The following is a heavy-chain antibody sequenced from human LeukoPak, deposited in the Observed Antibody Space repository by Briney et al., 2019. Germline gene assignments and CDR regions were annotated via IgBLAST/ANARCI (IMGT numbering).Heavy chain of an antibody. V-gene: IGHV4-61*02. CDR1: GGSISSGSYC. CDR3: ARVTGYMIEDYFDY. D-gene: IGHD3-22*01. Sequence: SETLSLTCTVSGGSISSGSYCWSWIRQPAGKGLEWIGRIYTSGSTNYNPSLKSRVTISVDTSKNQFSLKLSSVTAADTAVYYCARVTGYMIEDYFDYWGQGTLVTVSS. CDR2: IYTSGST. J-gene: IGHJ4*02.